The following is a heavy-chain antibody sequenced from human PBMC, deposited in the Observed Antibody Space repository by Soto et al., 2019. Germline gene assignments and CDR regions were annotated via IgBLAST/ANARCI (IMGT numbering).Heavy chain of an antibody. CDR3: ALALGPTTGLDY. CDR1: GASTVSHYH. CDR2: IFNSGTT. V-gene: IGHV4-31*02. J-gene: IGHJ4*02. Sequence: QVQLQESGPGLVKPSQTLSLTCSVCGASTVSHYHWTWIRQPPGKGLEWMGYIFNSGTTFYNPSLTSRLSISMDTSGNHFSLELRSVTAADTAVYYCALALGPTTGLDYWGQGTLVTVSS. D-gene: IGHD1-26*01.